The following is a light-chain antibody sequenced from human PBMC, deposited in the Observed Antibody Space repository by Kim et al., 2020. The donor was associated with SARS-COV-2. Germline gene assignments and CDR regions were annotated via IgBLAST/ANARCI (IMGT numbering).Light chain of an antibody. Sequence: SEPRGEASTLSCRASESVRSQLACYQQKPGQAPPLLFYGASTRASGIPVRFSGSGSGTDFTLTISGLQSEDFAVYYCQQYNYYLTFGQGTKVDIK. CDR1: ESVRSQ. CDR3: QQYNYYLT. J-gene: IGKJ2*01. V-gene: IGKV3-15*01. CDR2: GAS.